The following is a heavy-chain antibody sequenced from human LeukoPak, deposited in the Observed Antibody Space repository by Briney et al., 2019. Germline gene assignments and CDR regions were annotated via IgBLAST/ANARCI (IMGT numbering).Heavy chain of an antibody. CDR1: GFTFSTYA. CDR2: ISYDGDNK. Sequence: GGSLRLSCAASGFTFSTYAMHWVRQAPGKGLEWVAVISYDGDNKYYVDSLKGRFTISRDNSKNTLFLQMNGLTAEDTAVYYCARATFYYDSSGSSYYYYMDVWGKGTTVTVSS. V-gene: IGHV3-30*04. CDR3: ARATFYYDSSGSSYYYYMDV. D-gene: IGHD3-22*01. J-gene: IGHJ6*03.